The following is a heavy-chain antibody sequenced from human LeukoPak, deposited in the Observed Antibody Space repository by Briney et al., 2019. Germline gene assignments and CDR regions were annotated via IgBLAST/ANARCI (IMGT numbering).Heavy chain of an antibody. Sequence: PGGSLRLSCAASGFTFSSYAMSWVRQAPGKGLEWVSAISGSGGSTYYADSVKGRFTISRDNSKNTLYLRMNSLRAEDTAVYYCARYYDILTGLGDWGQGTLVTVSS. CDR2: ISGSGGST. CDR3: ARYYDILTGLGD. V-gene: IGHV3-23*01. J-gene: IGHJ4*02. D-gene: IGHD3-9*01. CDR1: GFTFSSYA.